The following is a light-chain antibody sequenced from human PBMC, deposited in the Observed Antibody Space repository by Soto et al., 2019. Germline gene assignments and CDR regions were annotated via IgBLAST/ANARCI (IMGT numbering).Light chain of an antibody. Sequence: QSVLTQPPSASGSPGQSVTISCTGTSSDVGGYNYVSWYQQHPGKAPKLMIYEVSKRPSGVPDRFSGSKSGHTASLTVSGLQAEDEADYYCSSYAGSNNLVVFGGGTQLTVL. CDR1: SSDVGGYNY. CDR3: SSYAGSNNLVV. V-gene: IGLV2-8*01. CDR2: EVS. J-gene: IGLJ7*01.